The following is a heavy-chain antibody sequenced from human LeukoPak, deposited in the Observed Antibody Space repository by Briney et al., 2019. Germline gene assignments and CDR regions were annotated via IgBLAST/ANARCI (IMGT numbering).Heavy chain of an antibody. CDR1: GGSISSSSYY. CDR3: ARGRYRATKFDY. D-gene: IGHD5-12*01. J-gene: IGHJ4*02. CDR2: IYYSGST. V-gene: IGHV4-39*07. Sequence: PSETLSLTCTVSGGSISSSSYYWGWIRQPPGKGLEWIGSIYYSGSTYYNPSLKSRVTISVDTSKNQFSLKLSSVTAADTAVYYCARGRYRATKFDYWGQGTLVTVSS.